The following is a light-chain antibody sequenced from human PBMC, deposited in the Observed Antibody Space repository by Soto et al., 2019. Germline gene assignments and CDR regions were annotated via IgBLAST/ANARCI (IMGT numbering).Light chain of an antibody. CDR1: QGISNY. J-gene: IGKJ1*01. CDR3: QKYNSALVA. Sequence: DIRMTQSPSSLSASVGDRVTITCRASQGISNYLAWYQQKPGKVPKLLIYAASTLQSGVPSRFSGSGSGTDVTLTISSLQPEDVATYYCQKYNSALVAFGQGTKVEIK. CDR2: AAS. V-gene: IGKV1-27*01.